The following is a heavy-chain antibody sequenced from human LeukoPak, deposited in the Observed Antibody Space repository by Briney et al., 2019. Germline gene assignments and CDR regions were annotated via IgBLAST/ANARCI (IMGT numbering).Heavy chain of an antibody. J-gene: IGHJ6*03. CDR1: GGSISSYY. V-gene: IGHV4-59*01. D-gene: IGHD1-26*01. Sequence: TSGTLSLTCTVSGGSISSYYWSWIRQPPGKGLEWIGYIYYSGSTNYNPSLKSRVTISVDTSKNQFSLKLSSVTAADTAVYYCARDLGRDYYWGMGYYYYMDVWGKGTTVTVSS. CDR3: ARDLGRDYYWGMGYYYYMDV. CDR2: IYYSGST.